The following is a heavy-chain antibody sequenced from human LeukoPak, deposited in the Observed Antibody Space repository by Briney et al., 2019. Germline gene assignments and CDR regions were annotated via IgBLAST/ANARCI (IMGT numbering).Heavy chain of an antibody. J-gene: IGHJ5*02. CDR2: ISGHGGGA. CDR1: GLTFSDYA. D-gene: IGHD4-17*01. Sequence: GGSLRLSCAASGLTFSDYAMTWVRQAPGKGLEWVSSISGHGGGAVYTDSVKGRFTISRDNSKNTLYLQMNSLRAEDTALYYCTKDPNGDYVGAFDPWGKGTLVTVSS. CDR3: TKDPNGDYVGAFDP. V-gene: IGHV3-23*01.